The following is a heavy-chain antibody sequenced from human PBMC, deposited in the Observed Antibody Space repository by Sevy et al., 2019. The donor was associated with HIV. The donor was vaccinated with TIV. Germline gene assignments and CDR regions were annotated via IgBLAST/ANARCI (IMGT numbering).Heavy chain of an antibody. CDR2: ISSSGGST. V-gene: IGHV3-23*01. CDR1: GFTFSSYA. Sequence: GGSLRLSCAASGFTFSSYAMSWVRQAPGKGLEWVSAISSSGGSTYYADSVKGRFTISRDNSKNTLYLQMNSLRAEDTAVYYCATSQAYYYDSSGYPDAFDIWGQGAMVTVSS. CDR3: ATSQAYYYDSSGYPDAFDI. J-gene: IGHJ3*02. D-gene: IGHD3-22*01.